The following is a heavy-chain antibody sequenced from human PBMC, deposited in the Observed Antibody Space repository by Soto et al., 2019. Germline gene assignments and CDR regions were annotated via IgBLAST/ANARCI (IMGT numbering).Heavy chain of an antibody. J-gene: IGHJ4*02. CDR3: ARVKDGDYTFDY. Sequence: QVQLQESGPGLVKPSETLSLTCTVSGGTIKSYYWSWIRQPPGKGLEWIGNIYDSGSTNYNPSLNSRVTISVDTSKTQFSLKLNSVTAADTAVYYCARVKDGDYTFDYWGQGILVTVSS. D-gene: IGHD4-17*01. CDR1: GGTIKSYY. CDR2: IYDSGST. V-gene: IGHV4-59*01.